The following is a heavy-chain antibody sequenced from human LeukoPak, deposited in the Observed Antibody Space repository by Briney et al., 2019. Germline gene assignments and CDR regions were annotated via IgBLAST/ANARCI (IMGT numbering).Heavy chain of an antibody. D-gene: IGHD2-2*01. CDR1: GYTFTSYY. J-gene: IGHJ6*02. V-gene: IGHV1-46*01. Sequence: GASVKVPCKASGYTFTSYYMHWVRQAPGQGLEWMGIINPSGGSTSYAQKFQGRVTMTRDTSTSTVYMELSSLRSEDTAVYYCARVVVVPAAIGTPNYYGMDVWGQGTTATVSS. CDR2: INPSGGST. CDR3: ARVVVVPAAIGTPNYYGMDV.